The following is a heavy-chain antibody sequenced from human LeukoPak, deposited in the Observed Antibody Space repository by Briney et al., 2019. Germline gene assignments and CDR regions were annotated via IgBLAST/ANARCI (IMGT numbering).Heavy chain of an antibody. CDR1: GFTFSSYG. CDR3: ATEVPNGTLRFDS. CDR2: IWYDGSNK. D-gene: IGHD5-12*01. V-gene: IGHV3-33*01. Sequence: PGGSLRLSCAASGFTFSSYGMHWVRQAPGKGLEWVAVIWYDGSNKYYADSVKGRFTISRDNSKNTLYLQMSRLRAEDTAVYYSATEVPNGTLRFDSWGQGTLVTVSS. J-gene: IGHJ4*02.